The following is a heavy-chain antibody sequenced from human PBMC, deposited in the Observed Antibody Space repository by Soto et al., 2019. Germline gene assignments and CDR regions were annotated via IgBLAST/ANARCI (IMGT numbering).Heavy chain of an antibody. CDR1: GFTFSSYE. V-gene: IGHV3-48*03. CDR2: ISGSVTII. Sequence: PGGSVRLSCAASGFTFSSYEMNWVRQAPGKGLEWLSYISGSVTIILYADSVKGRFTISRDNAKNSLYLQMNSLRVEDTAVYYCATDWDFWIDLYRCYAFDLWGQGTMVTFSS. D-gene: IGHD3-3*01. J-gene: IGHJ3*01. CDR3: ATDWDFWIDLYRCYAFDL.